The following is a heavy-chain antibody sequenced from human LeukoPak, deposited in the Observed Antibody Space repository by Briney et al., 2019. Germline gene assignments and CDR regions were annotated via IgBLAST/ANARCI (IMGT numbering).Heavy chain of an antibody. CDR1: GGTFSSYA. Sequence: SVKVSCKASGGTFSSYAISWVPQAPGQGLEWMGGIIPIFGTANYAQKFQGRVTITTDESTSTAYMELSSLRSEDTAVYYCARGERMIAARPDYYYYMDVWGKGTTVTVSS. CDR3: ARGERMIAARPDYYYYMDV. V-gene: IGHV1-69*05. CDR2: IIPIFGTA. J-gene: IGHJ6*03. D-gene: IGHD6-6*01.